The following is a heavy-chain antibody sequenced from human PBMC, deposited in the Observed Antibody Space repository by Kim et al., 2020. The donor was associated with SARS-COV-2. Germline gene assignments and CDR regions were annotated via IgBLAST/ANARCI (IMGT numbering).Heavy chain of an antibody. CDR3: ARDLHASTGYYYDTFDI. CDR2: VYSSGST. CDR1: GGSISGYY. Sequence: SETLSLTCTVSGGSISGYYWSWIRQPPGKGLEFIGCVYSSGSTRYSPSFKSRVTISVDTSKNQFSLRLTSVTAADTAVYYCARDLHASTGYYYDTFDIWG. D-gene: IGHD3-22*01. V-gene: IGHV4-59*01. J-gene: IGHJ3*02.